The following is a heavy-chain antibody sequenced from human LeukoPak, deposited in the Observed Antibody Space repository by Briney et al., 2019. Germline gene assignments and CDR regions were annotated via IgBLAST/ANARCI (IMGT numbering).Heavy chain of an antibody. V-gene: IGHV4-4*07. CDR3: ARVDYAVDWYFDL. D-gene: IGHD4-17*01. CDR2: VYSSGST. CDR1: GGSISSFY. J-gene: IGHJ2*01. Sequence: SETLSLTCTVSGGSISSFYWSWVRQPAGKGLEWIGRVYSSGSTSYNPSLKSRVTMSADTSKNQFSLKLSSVTAADTAVYYCARVDYAVDWYFDLWGRGTLVTVSS.